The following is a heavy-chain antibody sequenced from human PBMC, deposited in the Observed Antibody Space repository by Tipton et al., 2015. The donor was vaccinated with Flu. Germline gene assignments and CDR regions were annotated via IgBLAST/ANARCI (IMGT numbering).Heavy chain of an antibody. V-gene: IGHV2-5*01. CDR3: AQSGAFGTYYYSAFDV. D-gene: IGHD4/OR15-4a*01. CDR1: GFSLSTHGVG. CDR2: VYWSGDK. Sequence: LVKPTETLTLTCTVSGFSLSTHGVGVGWVRQTPRKALEWLGLVYWSGDKRHNPSLEGRLTVTKDTSKNQVVLTLTNVGPLDTATYYCAQSGAFGTYYYSAFDVWGQGTTVTVSS. J-gene: IGHJ6*02.